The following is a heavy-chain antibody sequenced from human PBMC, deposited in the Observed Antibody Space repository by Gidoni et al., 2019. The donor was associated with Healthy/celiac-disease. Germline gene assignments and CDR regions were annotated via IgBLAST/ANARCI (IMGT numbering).Heavy chain of an antibody. CDR3: AREQYCSGGSCYYFDY. CDR2: TRNKANSYTT. D-gene: IGHD2-15*01. Sequence: EVQLVESGGGLVQPGGSLRLSCAASGFTFSDHYMDWVRQAPGKGLEWVGRTRNKANSYTTDYAASVKGRFTISRDDSKNSLYLQMNSLKTEDTAVYYCAREQYCSGGSCYYFDYWGQGTLVTVSS. V-gene: IGHV3-72*01. J-gene: IGHJ4*02. CDR1: GFTFSDHY.